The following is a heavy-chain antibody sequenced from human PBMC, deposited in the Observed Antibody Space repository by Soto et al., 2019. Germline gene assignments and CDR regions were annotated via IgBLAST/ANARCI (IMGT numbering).Heavy chain of an antibody. CDR1: GGSIKTDVW. CDR3: ARDAAVAGETDRFDY. Sequence: TSETLSLTCAVSGGSIKTDVWWSWIRRPPGKGLEWIGEIYQNGHTNYNPSLKSRLTMSVDKSKNQFSLMLTSVTAADTAMYYCARDAAVAGETDRFDYWGQGILVTVSS. D-gene: IGHD6-19*01. V-gene: IGHV4-4*02. J-gene: IGHJ4*02. CDR2: IYQNGHT.